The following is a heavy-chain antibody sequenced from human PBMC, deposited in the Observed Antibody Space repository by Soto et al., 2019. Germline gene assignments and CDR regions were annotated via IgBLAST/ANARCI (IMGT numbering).Heavy chain of an antibody. V-gene: IGHV3-9*01. CDR1: GFIFDDYA. J-gene: IGHJ6*02. Sequence: EVQLVESGGGLVQPGRSLRLSCAASGFIFDDYAMHWVRQAPGKGLEWVSGIGWNSGNIDYADSVKGRFTISRDNAKNSLYLQMNSLRAEDTAFYYCAKDTAPHPGVRPLAYSGLDVWGQGTTVTVSS. CDR2: IGWNSGNI. CDR3: AKDTAPHPGVRPLAYSGLDV. D-gene: IGHD3-10*01.